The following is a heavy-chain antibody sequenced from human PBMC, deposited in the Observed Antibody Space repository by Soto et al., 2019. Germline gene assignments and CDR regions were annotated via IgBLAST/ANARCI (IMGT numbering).Heavy chain of an antibody. J-gene: IGHJ4*02. D-gene: IGHD6-19*01. CDR3: AKARDQQWVRLPFDY. V-gene: IGHV3-23*01. Sequence: EVQLLESGGGLVQPGGSLRLSCVGSGFFFSSYTMTWVRQAPGKGLEWVSSFSATSENTYYADSVRGRFPISRDNSKNTLLLQMNSLTAEDTAMYYCAKARDQQWVRLPFDYWGQGILVSVSS. CDR1: GFFFSSYT. CDR2: FSATSENT.